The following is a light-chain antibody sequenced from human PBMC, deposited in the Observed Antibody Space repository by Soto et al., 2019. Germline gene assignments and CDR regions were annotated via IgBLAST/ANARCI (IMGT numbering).Light chain of an antibody. Sequence: QSALAQPASVSGSPGQSITISCTGTSSDVGAYNHVSWYQHHPGKAPKLMIYDVSNRPSGVSNRFSGSKSGYTASLTISGLLAEDEADYYCNSHTIGNTRVFGTGTKVTVL. CDR2: DVS. V-gene: IGLV2-14*01. J-gene: IGLJ1*01. CDR3: NSHTIGNTRV. CDR1: SSDVGAYNH.